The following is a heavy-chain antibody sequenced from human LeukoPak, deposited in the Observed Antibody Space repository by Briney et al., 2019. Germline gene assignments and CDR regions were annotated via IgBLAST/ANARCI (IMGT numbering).Heavy chain of an antibody. D-gene: IGHD1-26*01. CDR2: ISAYNGNT. V-gene: IGHV1-18*03. Sequence: ASVTVSCKASGYTFTSYGISWVRQAPGQGLEWMGWISAYNGNTNYAQKLQGRVTMTTDTSTSTAYMELRSLRSDDMAVYYCARDFNPLVGATHNWFDPWGQGTLVTVSS. J-gene: IGHJ5*02. CDR1: GYTFTSYG. CDR3: ARDFNPLVGATHNWFDP.